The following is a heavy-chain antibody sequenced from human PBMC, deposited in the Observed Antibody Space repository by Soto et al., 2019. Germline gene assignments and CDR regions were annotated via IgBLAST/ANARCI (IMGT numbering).Heavy chain of an antibody. V-gene: IGHV1-69*01. Sequence: QLHLVQAGAEVKKPGSSVKVSCKGSGETFRRYALSWVRQAPGQGLEWMGGIIPMLNRPNYAQRFQGRVIISAHESTNTAYMEFLSLRSEDTAVYYCATIGLDVDFWGQGTSVIVSS. CDR3: ATIGLDVDF. CDR1: GETFRRYA. J-gene: IGHJ4*02. CDR2: IIPMLNRP.